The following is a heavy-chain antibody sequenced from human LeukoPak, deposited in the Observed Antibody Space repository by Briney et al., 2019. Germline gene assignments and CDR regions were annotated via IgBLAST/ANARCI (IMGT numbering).Heavy chain of an antibody. J-gene: IGHJ3*02. CDR3: ATGVSDDAFDI. Sequence: GGSLRLSCAASGFTFSDAWMNWVRQAPGKGLEWVGRIKTKTDGGTTDYAAPVKGRFTISRDDSENTLFLQMNSLKTEDTAVYYCATGVSDDAFDIWGQGTMVTVSS. CDR1: GFTFSDAW. D-gene: IGHD5/OR15-5a*01. CDR2: IKTKTDGGTT. V-gene: IGHV3-15*07.